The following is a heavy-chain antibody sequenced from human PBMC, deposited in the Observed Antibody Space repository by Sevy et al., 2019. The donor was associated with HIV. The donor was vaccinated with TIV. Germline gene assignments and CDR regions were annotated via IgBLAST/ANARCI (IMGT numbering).Heavy chain of an antibody. CDR2: ISACNGNT. D-gene: IGHD5-18*01. Sequence: ASVKVSCKASGYTFTSYGISWVRQAPGQGLEWMGWISACNGNTNYAQKLQGRVTMTTDTSTSTAYMELRSLRSDDTAVYYCARVHTPRGYSYGYYFDYWGQGTLVTVSS. CDR3: ARVHTPRGYSYGYYFDY. J-gene: IGHJ4*02. CDR1: GYTFTSYG. V-gene: IGHV1-18*01.